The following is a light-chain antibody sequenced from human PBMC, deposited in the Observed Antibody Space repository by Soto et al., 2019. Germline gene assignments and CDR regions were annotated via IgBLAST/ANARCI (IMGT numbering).Light chain of an antibody. J-gene: IGKJ1*01. CDR3: HQSFSSPRT. Sequence: DIQMTQYPNSLSASVGDRVTITCRASEGISSYLNWYQLKPGTAPKLLIYAASNLQSGVPPRFSGSGSGKDFTLTIAALQPDDFATYYCHQSFSSPRTFGQGTKVAIK. V-gene: IGKV1-39*01. CDR2: AAS. CDR1: EGISSY.